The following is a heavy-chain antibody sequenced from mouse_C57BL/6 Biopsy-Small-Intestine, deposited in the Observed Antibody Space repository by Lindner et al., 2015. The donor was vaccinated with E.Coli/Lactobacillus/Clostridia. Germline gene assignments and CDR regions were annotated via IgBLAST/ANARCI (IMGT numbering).Heavy chain of an antibody. J-gene: IGHJ2*01. CDR2: ISYSGNT. CDR1: DYSITSGYD. V-gene: IGHV3-1*01. Sequence: VQLQESGPGMVKPSQSLSLTCTVTDYSITSGYDWHWIRHFPGNKLEWMGYISYSGNTNYNPSLKSRISITHDTSKNHFFLKLNSVTTEDTATYYCAGGNFFDYWGQGTTLTVSS. CDR3: AGGNFFDY.